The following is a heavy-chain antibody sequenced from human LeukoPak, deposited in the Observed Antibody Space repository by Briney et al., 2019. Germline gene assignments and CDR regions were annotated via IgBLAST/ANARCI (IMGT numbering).Heavy chain of an antibody. CDR2: IYYSGST. Sequence: SETLSLTCTASGGSISSYYWSWIRQPPGKGLEWIGYIYYSGSTNYNPSLKSRVTMSVDTSKNQFTLKLSSVTAADTAVYYCARDEWLPKQHYYYMDVWGKGTTVAVSS. D-gene: IGHD6-19*01. V-gene: IGHV4-59*12. CDR1: GGSISSYY. J-gene: IGHJ6*03. CDR3: ARDEWLPKQHYYYMDV.